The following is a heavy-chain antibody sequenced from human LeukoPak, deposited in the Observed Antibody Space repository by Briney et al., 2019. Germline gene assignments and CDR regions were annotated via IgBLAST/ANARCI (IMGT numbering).Heavy chain of an antibody. CDR3: ATMVTSPTYYYDSSGYEDY. CDR2: VSGSGGST. V-gene: IGHV3-23*01. CDR1: GFTFSSYA. J-gene: IGHJ4*02. Sequence: GGSLRLSCAASGFTFSSYAMSWVRQAPGKGLEWVSAVSGSGGSTYYADSVKGRFTISRDNSKNTLYLQMNSLRAEDTAVYYCATMVTSPTYYYDSSGYEDYWGQGTLVTVSS. D-gene: IGHD3-22*01.